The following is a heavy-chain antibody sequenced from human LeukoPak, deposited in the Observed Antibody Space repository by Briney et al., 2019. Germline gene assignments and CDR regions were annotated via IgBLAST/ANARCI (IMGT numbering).Heavy chain of an antibody. D-gene: IGHD5-12*01. Sequence: GGSLRLSCAASGFTFSDYYMSWIRQAPGKGLEWVSYISSSGSTISYADSVKGRFTISRDNAKNSLYLQMNSLRAEDTAVYYCARGRFDCRGGTSYYYMDVWGKGTTVTVSS. V-gene: IGHV3-11*04. CDR3: ARGRFDCRGGTSYYYMDV. CDR2: ISSSGSTI. J-gene: IGHJ6*03. CDR1: GFTFSDYY.